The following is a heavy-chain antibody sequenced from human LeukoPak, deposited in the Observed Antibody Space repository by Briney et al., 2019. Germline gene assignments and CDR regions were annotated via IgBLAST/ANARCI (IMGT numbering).Heavy chain of an antibody. Sequence: GGSLRLSCAASGFTFSSYAMHWVRQAPGKGLEWVANIKQDGSQKYYVDSVKGRFTISRDNAKNSLFLQINGLRAEDTAVYYCARDDYDILSGYYKGSDYWGQGTLVTVSS. J-gene: IGHJ4*02. D-gene: IGHD3-9*01. V-gene: IGHV3-7*01. CDR3: ARDDYDILSGYYKGSDY. CDR1: GFTFSSYA. CDR2: IKQDGSQK.